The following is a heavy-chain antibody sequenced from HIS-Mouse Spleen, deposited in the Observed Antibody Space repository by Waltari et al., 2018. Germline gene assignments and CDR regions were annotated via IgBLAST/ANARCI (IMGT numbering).Heavy chain of an antibody. CDR2: IKSKTDGGTT. J-gene: IGHJ5*02. D-gene: IGHD3-10*02. V-gene: IGHV3-15*01. CDR3: TSAARFGELRNWFDP. CDR1: GFTFSNAW. Sequence: EVQLVESGGGLVKPGGSLRLSCAASGFTFSNAWMSWVRQAPGKGLEWVGRIKSKTDGGTTDYAAPVKGRFTISRDDSKNTLYLQMNSLKTEDTAVYYCTSAARFGELRNWFDPWGQGTLVTVSS.